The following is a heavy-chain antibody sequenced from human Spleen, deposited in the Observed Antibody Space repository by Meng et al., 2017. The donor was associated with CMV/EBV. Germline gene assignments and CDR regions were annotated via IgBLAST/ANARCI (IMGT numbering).Heavy chain of an antibody. Sequence: ASVKVSCKASGYTFTDHYFHWVRQAPGQGLEWMGWIYPNSGGTHYAQKFQGRVTMTRDTSISTAYMELSRLRSDDTAVYYCARVGQPIVVVPAAILEYYFDYWGQGTLVTVSS. D-gene: IGHD2-2*02. CDR2: IYPNSGGT. CDR3: ARVGQPIVVVPAAILEYYFDY. V-gene: IGHV1-2*02. J-gene: IGHJ4*02. CDR1: GYTFTDHY.